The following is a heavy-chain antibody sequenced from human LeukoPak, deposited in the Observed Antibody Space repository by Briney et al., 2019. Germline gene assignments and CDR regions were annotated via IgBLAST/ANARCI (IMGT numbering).Heavy chain of an antibody. CDR3: ARHGGSGSYYHPFDS. D-gene: IGHD3-10*01. Sequence: GESLKISWKDSGYSVTSYWIGWVRQMPGKGLEWMGFIYPGDFGTSYSPCCQCEGPISADQSISTAYLQWSSLKASDTATYYCARHGGSGSYYHPFDSWGQGTLVTVSS. CDR2: IYPGDFGT. J-gene: IGHJ4*02. V-gene: IGHV5-51*01. CDR1: GYSVTSYW.